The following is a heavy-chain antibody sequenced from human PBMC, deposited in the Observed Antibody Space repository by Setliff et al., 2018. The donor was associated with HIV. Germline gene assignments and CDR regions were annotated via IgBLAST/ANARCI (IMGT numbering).Heavy chain of an antibody. CDR2: ISRSGDST. CDR3: AKTLPTLYPPHDYYFAMDV. J-gene: IGHJ6*02. V-gene: IGHV3-23*01. CDR1: GFTFRTYE. D-gene: IGHD2-15*01. Sequence: LRLSCAASGFTFRTYEMNWVRQAPGKGLEWVSYISRSGDSTFYADSLKGRFTISRDNSKNTLYLQMNSLRAEDTAVYYCAKTLPTLYPPHDYYFAMDVWGQGTTVTVSS.